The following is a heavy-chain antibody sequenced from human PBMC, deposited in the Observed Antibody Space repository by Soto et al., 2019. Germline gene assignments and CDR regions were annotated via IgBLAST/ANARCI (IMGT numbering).Heavy chain of an antibody. CDR3: ARPYEGGYSSNHHYYYALDV. D-gene: IGHD3-22*01. CDR1: GGTFSRYS. V-gene: IGHV1-69*05. Sequence: SVKVSCKISGGTFSRYSISWVRQAPGQGLEWMGGIVPIFGTRNYAQKFQDRVTITTDESATTAHMELSNLRSEDTAVYYCARPYEGGYSSNHHYYYALDVWGQGTAVTV. J-gene: IGHJ6*02. CDR2: IVPIFGTR.